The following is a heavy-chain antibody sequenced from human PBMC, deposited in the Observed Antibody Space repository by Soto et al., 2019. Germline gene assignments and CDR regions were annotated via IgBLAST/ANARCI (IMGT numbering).Heavy chain of an antibody. D-gene: IGHD6-19*01. CDR2: ISYSGST. CDR3: ARVPWQWLGGYAFDI. Sequence: SETLSLTCTVSGAYISSSGYYWGWIRQPPGKGLEWIASISYSGSTHYNPSLKSRISISADTSKNQFTLKLSSVTAADTAVYYCARVPWQWLGGYAFDIWGQGTMVTVSS. J-gene: IGHJ3*02. CDR1: GAYISSSGYY. V-gene: IGHV4-39*06.